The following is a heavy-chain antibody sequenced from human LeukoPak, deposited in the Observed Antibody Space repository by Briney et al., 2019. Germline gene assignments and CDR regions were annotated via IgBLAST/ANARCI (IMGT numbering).Heavy chain of an antibody. CDR3: SREAPPKWELHY. J-gene: IGHJ4*02. Sequence: SETLSLTCTVSGGSITSYYWSWIRQPARKGLEWIGRIYTSGSTNCNPSLKSRVTMSVETSKNQISLKLSSVTAADTAIYYCSREAPPKWELHYWGQGTLVTVSS. CDR2: IYTSGST. CDR1: GGSITSYY. V-gene: IGHV4-4*07. D-gene: IGHD1-26*01.